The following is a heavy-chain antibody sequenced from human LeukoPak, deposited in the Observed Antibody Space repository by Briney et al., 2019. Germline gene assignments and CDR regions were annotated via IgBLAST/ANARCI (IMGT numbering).Heavy chain of an antibody. Sequence: SETLSLTCEVYGTSFSGYSWSWIRQPPGKGLEWIGEINHSGNTNYNPSLKSRVTISVGTSKDHFSLKLTSVTAADTAVYFCAGRREFTGYDYKEFDYWGQGTLVTVSS. D-gene: IGHD5-12*01. CDR1: GTSFSGYS. CDR2: INHSGNT. J-gene: IGHJ4*02. CDR3: AGRREFTGYDYKEFDY. V-gene: IGHV4-34*01.